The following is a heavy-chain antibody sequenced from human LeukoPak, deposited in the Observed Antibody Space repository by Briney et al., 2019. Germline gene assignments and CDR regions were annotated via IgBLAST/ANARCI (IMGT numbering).Heavy chain of an antibody. V-gene: IGHV3-23*01. J-gene: IGHJ4*02. CDR2: ISGSGGST. D-gene: IGHD3-9*01. CDR3: ARHDWLSGVSYQYYFDY. Sequence: PGGSLRLSCAASGFTFSSYAMSWVRQAPGKGLEWVPAISGSGGSTYYADSVKGRFTISRDNSKNTLYLQMNSLRAEDTAVYYCARHDWLSGVSYQYYFDYWGQGTLVTVSS. CDR1: GFTFSSYA.